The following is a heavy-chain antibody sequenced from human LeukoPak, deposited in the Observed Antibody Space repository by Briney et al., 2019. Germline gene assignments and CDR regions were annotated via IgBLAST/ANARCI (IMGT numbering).Heavy chain of an antibody. V-gene: IGHV3-48*03. CDR1: GFTFNLG. J-gene: IGHJ5*02. CDR3: AKGMATTRGWFDP. Sequence: GGSLRLSCGASGFTFNLGMNWVRQAPGKGLEWISYISTSGSTIYYADSVKGRFTISRDNSKNTLYLQMNSLRAEDTAVYYCAKGMATTRGWFDPWGQGTLVTVSS. CDR2: ISTSGSTI. D-gene: IGHD5-24*01.